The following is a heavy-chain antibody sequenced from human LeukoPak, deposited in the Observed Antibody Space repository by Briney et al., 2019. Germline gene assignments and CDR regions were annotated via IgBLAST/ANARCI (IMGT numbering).Heavy chain of an antibody. J-gene: IGHJ4*02. Sequence: GGSLRLSCAASGFTFSSYWMNWARQAPGKGLEWVSSISSSSSYIYYADSVKGRFTISRDNAKNSLYLQMNSLRAEDTAVYYCARVPIAVANHGFDYWGQGTLVTVSS. D-gene: IGHD6-19*01. CDR3: ARVPIAVANHGFDY. V-gene: IGHV3-21*01. CDR1: GFTFSSYW. CDR2: ISSSSSYI.